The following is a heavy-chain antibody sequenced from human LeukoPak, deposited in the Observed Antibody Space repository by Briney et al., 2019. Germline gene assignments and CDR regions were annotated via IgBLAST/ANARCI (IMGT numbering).Heavy chain of an antibody. CDR2: IYSSGNS. J-gene: IGHJ5*02. V-gene: IGHV4-39*01. CDR3: ARRGIWDLQIGNWFDP. Sequence: SETLSLTCSISGDSITTNSYWWGWIRQSPGKGLERIGSIYSSGNSYYNPSLKTQPTISPDTSNNQYSLRLTSVTAADTAIYYCARRGIWDLQIGNWFDPWGQGILVIVSS. D-gene: IGHD3-16*01. CDR1: GDSITTNSYW.